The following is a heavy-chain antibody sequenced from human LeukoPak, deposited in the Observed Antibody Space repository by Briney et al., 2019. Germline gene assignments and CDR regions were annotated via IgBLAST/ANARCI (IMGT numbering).Heavy chain of an antibody. CDR3: ARDLALYSYEGAGYMDV. Sequence: SETLSLTCTVSGGSISSSSYYWGWIRQPPGKGLEWIGSIYYSGSTYYNPSLKSRVTISVDTSKNQFSLKLSSVTAADTAVYYCARDLALYSYEGAGYMDVWGKGTTVTVSS. CDR2: IYYSGST. V-gene: IGHV4-39*07. J-gene: IGHJ6*03. D-gene: IGHD5-18*01. CDR1: GGSISSSSYY.